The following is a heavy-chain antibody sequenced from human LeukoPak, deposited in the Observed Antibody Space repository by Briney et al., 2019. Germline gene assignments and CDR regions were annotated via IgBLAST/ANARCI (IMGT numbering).Heavy chain of an antibody. CDR3: AKDPNPHYDFWSGYK. CDR1: GFTFTGHT. Sequence: PGGSLGLSCAASGFTFTGHTMTWLRQAPGKGLEWVSIIGGRDDRTYYADSVKGRFTISRDNSKSILYLHMSSLRAEDTAVYYCAKDPNPHYDFWSGYKWGQGTLVTVSS. D-gene: IGHD3-3*01. V-gene: IGHV3-23*01. CDR2: IGGRDDRT. J-gene: IGHJ4*02.